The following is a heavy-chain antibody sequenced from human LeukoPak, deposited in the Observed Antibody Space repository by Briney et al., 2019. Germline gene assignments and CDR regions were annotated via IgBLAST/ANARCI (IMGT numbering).Heavy chain of an antibody. Sequence: SETQSLTCTVSGYSISSGYYWGWIRQPPGKGLEWIGSIYHSGSTYYNPSLKSRVTISVDTSKNQFSLKLSSVTAADTAVYYCAREYWSVIDYWGQGTLVTVSS. D-gene: IGHD2-8*02. J-gene: IGHJ4*02. CDR3: AREYWSVIDY. V-gene: IGHV4-38-2*02. CDR1: GYSISSGYY. CDR2: IYHSGST.